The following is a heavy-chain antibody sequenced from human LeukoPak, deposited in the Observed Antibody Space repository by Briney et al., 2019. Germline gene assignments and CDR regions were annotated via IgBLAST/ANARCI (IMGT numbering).Heavy chain of an antibody. Sequence: GGSLRLSCAGSGFTFSRHGMNWVRQAPGKGLEWVSGISPSGDITYYADSVKGRFTISRDNSKNTLYLQMNNLRAEDTAVYYCAKKGTYYYDSSGYQFDYWGQGTLVTVSS. CDR2: ISPSGDIT. J-gene: IGHJ4*02. CDR3: AKKGTYYYDSSGYQFDY. D-gene: IGHD3-22*01. CDR1: GFTFSRHG. V-gene: IGHV3-23*01.